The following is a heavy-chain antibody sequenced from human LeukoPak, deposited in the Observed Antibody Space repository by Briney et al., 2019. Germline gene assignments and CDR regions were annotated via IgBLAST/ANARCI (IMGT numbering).Heavy chain of an antibody. CDR1: GGSISSGGYY. Sequence: TSETLSLTCTVSGGSISSGGYYWSWIRQHPGKGLEWIGYIYYSGSTYYNPSLKSRVTISVDTSKNQFSLKLSSVTAADTAVYYCAKGDGSGSYHWGQGTLVTVSS. V-gene: IGHV4-31*03. CDR3: AKGDGSGSYH. CDR2: IYYSGST. D-gene: IGHD3-10*01. J-gene: IGHJ4*02.